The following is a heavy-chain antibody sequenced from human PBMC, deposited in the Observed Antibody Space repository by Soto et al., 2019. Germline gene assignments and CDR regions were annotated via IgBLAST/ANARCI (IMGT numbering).Heavy chain of an antibody. J-gene: IGHJ6*02. V-gene: IGHV3-11*06. CDR1: GFTFSDYY. Sequence: QVQLVESGGGLVKPGGSLRLSCAASGFTFSDYYMSWIRQAPGKGLEWVSYISSSSSYTNYADSVKGRFTISRDNAKNSQYLQMNSLRAEDTAVYYCARSRGYCSGGSCSLYGMDVWGQGTTVTVSS. D-gene: IGHD2-15*01. CDR2: ISSSSSYT. CDR3: ARSRGYCSGGSCSLYGMDV.